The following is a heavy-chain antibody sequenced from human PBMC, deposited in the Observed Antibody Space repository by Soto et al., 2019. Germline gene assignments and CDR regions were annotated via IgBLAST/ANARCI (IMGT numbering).Heavy chain of an antibody. D-gene: IGHD1-26*01. CDR2: IYHSGST. J-gene: IGHJ6*02. CDR1: GGSISSSNW. Sequence: QVQLQESGPGLVKPSGTLSLTCAVSGGSISSSNWWSWVRQPPGKGLEWIGEIYHSGSTNYNPSLKSRVNISVDKSKNPVSLKLSSVTSADTAVYYCARVTGSSYYGMDVWGQVTTVTVSS. V-gene: IGHV4-4*02. CDR3: ARVTGSSYYGMDV.